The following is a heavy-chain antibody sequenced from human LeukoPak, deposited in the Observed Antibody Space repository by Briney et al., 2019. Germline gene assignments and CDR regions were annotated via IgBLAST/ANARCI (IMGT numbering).Heavy chain of an antibody. CDR1: YD. J-gene: IGHJ2*01. D-gene: IGHD4-17*01. V-gene: IGHV3-13*01. Sequence: YDMHWVRQATGKGLEWVSAIGTKGDTYYSDSVRGRFTISRENGKNSLYLQMNSLRAGDTAVYYCAREMSDTVTWGWYFDLWGRGTLVTVSS. CDR2: IGTKGDT. CDR3: AREMSDTVTWGWYFDL.